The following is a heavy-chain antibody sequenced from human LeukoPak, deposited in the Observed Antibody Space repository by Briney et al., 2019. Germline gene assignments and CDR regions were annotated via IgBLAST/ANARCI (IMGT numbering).Heavy chain of an antibody. J-gene: IGHJ4*02. CDR2: IYYSGST. CDR1: GGSVSSGSYY. CDR3: ASNIVATDRFDY. Sequence: SETLSRTCTVSGGSVSSGSYYWSWIRQPPGKGLEWIGYIYYSGSTNYNPSLKSRVTISVDTSKNQFSLKLSFVTAADTAVYYCASNIVATDRFDYWGQGTLVTVSS. V-gene: IGHV4-61*01. D-gene: IGHD5-12*01.